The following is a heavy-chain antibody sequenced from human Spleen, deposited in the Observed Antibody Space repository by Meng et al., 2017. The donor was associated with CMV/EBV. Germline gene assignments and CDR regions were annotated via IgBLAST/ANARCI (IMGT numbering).Heavy chain of an antibody. Sequence: ASVSTASYYWSWIRQHPGKGLEWIGYIYYSGNTRYNPSLKSRVTISVDTSKNQFSLELNSVTAADTAVYYCARVRDYYESSGYLDNWGQGTLVTVSS. J-gene: IGHJ4*02. V-gene: IGHV4-61*01. CDR1: ASVSTASYY. CDR3: ARVRDYYESSGYLDN. D-gene: IGHD3-22*01. CDR2: IYYSGNT.